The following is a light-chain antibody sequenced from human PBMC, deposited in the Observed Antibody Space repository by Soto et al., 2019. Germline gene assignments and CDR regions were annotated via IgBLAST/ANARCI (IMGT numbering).Light chain of an antibody. CDR2: AAS. J-gene: IGKJ2*01. V-gene: IGKV1-39*01. Sequence: DIQMTQSPSSLSASVGDRVTITCRASQSISSYLNWYQQKPGKAPKLLIYAASSLQSGVPSKFSGSGSGTDVTLTISSLQPEDFATYYCQQSYSTPRNTFGQGTKLEIK. CDR1: QSISSY. CDR3: QQSYSTPRNT.